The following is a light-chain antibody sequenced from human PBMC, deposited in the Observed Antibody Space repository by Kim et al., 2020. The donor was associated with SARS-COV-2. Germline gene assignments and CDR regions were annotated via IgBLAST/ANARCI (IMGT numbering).Light chain of an antibody. CDR3: QAWDSSTAV. J-gene: IGLJ3*02. CDR2: QDS. Sequence: VSPGQTASITCSGDKLGDKYACWYQQKPGQSPVLVIYQDSKRPSGIPERFSGSNSGNTATLTISGTQAMDEADYYCQAWDSSTAVFGGGTQLTV. V-gene: IGLV3-1*01. CDR1: KLGDKY.